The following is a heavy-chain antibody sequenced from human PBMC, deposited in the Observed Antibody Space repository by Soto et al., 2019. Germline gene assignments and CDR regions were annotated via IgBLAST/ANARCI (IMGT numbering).Heavy chain of an antibody. CDR3: GGDFPFDP. V-gene: IGHV3-73*01. Sequence: EVQLVESGGGLVQSGGSLKLSCAASGFTFSDSAMHWVRQASGKGLEWVGRIRSKANNYATTYAASVRGRFTISRDDSKNMGYLQMNSLKTEDTGVYYCGGDFPFDPWGQGTLVTVSS. CDR2: IRSKANNYAT. D-gene: IGHD4-17*01. J-gene: IGHJ5*02. CDR1: GFTFSDSA.